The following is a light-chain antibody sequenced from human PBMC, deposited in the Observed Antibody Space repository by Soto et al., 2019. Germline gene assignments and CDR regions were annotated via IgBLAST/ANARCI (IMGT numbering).Light chain of an antibody. CDR3: SSYTSSSTLKV. J-gene: IGLJ2*01. CDR1: SSDVGGHNS. Sequence: QSALTQPASVSGSPGQSITISCTGTSSDVGGHNSVPWYQQHPGKAPKLMIYEVTNRPSGVSNRFSGSKSGNTASLTISGLQAEDEADYYCSSYTSSSTLKVFGGGTKLTVL. CDR2: EVT. V-gene: IGLV2-14*01.